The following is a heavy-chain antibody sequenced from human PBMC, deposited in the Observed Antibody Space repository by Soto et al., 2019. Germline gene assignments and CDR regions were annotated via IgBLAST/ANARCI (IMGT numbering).Heavy chain of an antibody. J-gene: IGHJ4*02. CDR2: IYYSGST. V-gene: IGHV4-39*01. CDR1: GGSISSSSYY. CDR3: ARGRRYSSSWYSDY. Sequence: QLQLQESGPGLVKPSETLSLTCTVSGGSISSSSYYWGWIRQPPGKGLEWIGGIYYSGSTYYNPSLKSRVTISVDTSKNQFSLKLSSVTAADTAVYYCARGRRYSSSWYSDYWGQGTLVTVSS. D-gene: IGHD6-13*01.